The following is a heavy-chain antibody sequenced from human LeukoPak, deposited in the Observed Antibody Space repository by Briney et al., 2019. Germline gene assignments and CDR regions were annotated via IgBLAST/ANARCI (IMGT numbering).Heavy chain of an antibody. D-gene: IGHD3-16*01. V-gene: IGHV1-46*01. CDR1: GYTFTSYY. CDR2: INPSGGST. Sequence: ASVKVSCKASGYTFTSYYMHWVRQAPGQGLEWMGIINPSGGSTSYAQKFQGRVAMTRDTSTSTVYMELSSLRSEDTAVYYCARDLSHISRGGGRNWFDPWGQGTLVTVSS. CDR3: ARDLSHISRGGGRNWFDP. J-gene: IGHJ5*02.